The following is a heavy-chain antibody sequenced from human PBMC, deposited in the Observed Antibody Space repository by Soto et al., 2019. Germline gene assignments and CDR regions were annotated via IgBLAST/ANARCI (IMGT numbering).Heavy chain of an antibody. CDR3: ARSAYELRLGELSQGGL. D-gene: IGHD3-16*02. CDR2: IDPSDSYT. Sequence: PVESLKISCKGSGYSFTSYWISWVRQMPGKGLEWMGRIDPSDSYTNYSPSFQGHVTISADKSISTAYLQWSSLKASDTAMYYCARSAYELRLGELSQGGLWGQGTMVTVSA. J-gene: IGHJ4*02. CDR1: GYSFTSYW. V-gene: IGHV5-10-1*01.